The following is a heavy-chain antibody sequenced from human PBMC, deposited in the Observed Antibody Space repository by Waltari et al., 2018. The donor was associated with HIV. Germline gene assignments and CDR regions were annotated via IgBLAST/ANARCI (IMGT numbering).Heavy chain of an antibody. V-gene: IGHV3-33*01. CDR1: GVSVRSYG. CDR2: IWYDGSKK. CDR3: ARGEGGYTYGYNWLDL. D-gene: IGHD1-26*01. J-gene: IGHJ5*02. Sequence: VPGVESGARLVPLGWSRRLASAASGVSVRSYGVHLVRQAPGKGLEWVALIWYDGSKKYYGDSVKGRFTIFSDKSKNTVFLQMTRLRVEDTATYYCARGEGGYTYGYNWLDLWGQGTVVTVSS.